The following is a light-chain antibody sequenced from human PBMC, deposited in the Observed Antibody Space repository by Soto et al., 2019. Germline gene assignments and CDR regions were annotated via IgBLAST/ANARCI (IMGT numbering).Light chain of an antibody. J-gene: IGLJ1*01. Sequence: SALTQPPSVSRTPGERVTISCTRSSSNIGAGYDVHWYRHLPGTAPKLLIYNNNIRPPGVPDRFSGSKSGTSASLAITGLQAEDEADYYCQSYDSSLSGYVFGTGTKVTVL. CDR3: QSYDSSLSGYV. V-gene: IGLV1-40*01. CDR1: SSNIGAGYD. CDR2: NNN.